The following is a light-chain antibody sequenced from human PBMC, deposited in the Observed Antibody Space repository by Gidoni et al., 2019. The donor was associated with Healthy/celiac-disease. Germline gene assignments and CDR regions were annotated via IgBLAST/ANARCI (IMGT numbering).Light chain of an antibody. Sequence: EIVLTQSPATLSLSPGERATLSCRASQSVSSYLAWYQQKPGQPPRLLIYDASNRAPGIPARFSGSGSGTDFTLTISSLEPEDFAVYYCQQRSNWEVTFGPGTKVDIK. CDR2: DAS. CDR3: QQRSNWEVT. V-gene: IGKV3-11*01. CDR1: QSVSSY. J-gene: IGKJ3*01.